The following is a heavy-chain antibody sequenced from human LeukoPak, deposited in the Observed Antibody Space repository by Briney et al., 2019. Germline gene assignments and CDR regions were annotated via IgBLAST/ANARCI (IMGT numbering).Heavy chain of an antibody. CDR3: AKDLKGSGWYGGY. V-gene: IGHV3-23*01. Sequence: GGSLRLSCAASGFTFSSYAMSWVRQAPGKGLEWVSATSGSGGSTYYADSVKGRFTISRDNSKNTLYLQMNSLRAEDTAVYYCAKDLKGSGWYGGYWGQGTLVTVSS. D-gene: IGHD6-19*01. J-gene: IGHJ4*02. CDR2: TSGSGGST. CDR1: GFTFSSYA.